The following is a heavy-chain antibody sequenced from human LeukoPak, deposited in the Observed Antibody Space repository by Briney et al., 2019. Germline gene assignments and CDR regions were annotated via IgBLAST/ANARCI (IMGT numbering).Heavy chain of an antibody. CDR3: ARLVTPRYYYDSSGYHPEGAFDY. J-gene: IGHJ4*02. Sequence: SETLSLTCTVSGGSISSYYWGWIRQPPGKGLEWIGSIYYSGSTYYNPSLKSRVTISVDTSKNQFSLKLSSVTAADTAVYYCARLVTPRYYYDSSGYHPEGAFDYWGQGTLVTVSS. CDR1: GGSISSYY. V-gene: IGHV4-39*01. D-gene: IGHD3-22*01. CDR2: IYYSGST.